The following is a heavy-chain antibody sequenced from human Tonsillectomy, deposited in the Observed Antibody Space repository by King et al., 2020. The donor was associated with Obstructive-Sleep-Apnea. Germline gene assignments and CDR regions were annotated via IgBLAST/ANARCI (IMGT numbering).Heavy chain of an antibody. CDR1: GYSFTNYW. V-gene: IGHV5-51*01. J-gene: IGHJ4*02. Sequence: QLVQSGAEVKKPGESLKISCKGSGYSFTNYWISWVRQMPGKGLEWMGIIYPCDSDTRYSPSFPGQVTISADKSISTAYLQWSSLKASDTAMFYCARHYGSYIFGWTDYWGQGTLVTVSS. CDR3: ARHYGSYIFGWTDY. D-gene: IGHD6-19*01. CDR2: IYPCDSDT.